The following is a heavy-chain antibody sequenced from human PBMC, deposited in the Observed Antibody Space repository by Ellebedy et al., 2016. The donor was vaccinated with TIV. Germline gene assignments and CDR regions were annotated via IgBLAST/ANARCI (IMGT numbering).Heavy chain of an antibody. CDR2: ISWNSGSI. J-gene: IGHJ4*02. CDR1: GFTFDDYA. V-gene: IGHV3-9*01. D-gene: IGHD6-13*01. CDR3: AKDSGWAAAAALGSEGFDY. Sequence: EAGGSLRLSXAASGFTFDDYAMHWVRQAPGKGLEWVSGISWNSGSIGYADSVKGRFTISRDNAKNSLYLQMNSLRAEDTALYYCAKDSGWAAAAALGSEGFDYWGQGTLVTVSS.